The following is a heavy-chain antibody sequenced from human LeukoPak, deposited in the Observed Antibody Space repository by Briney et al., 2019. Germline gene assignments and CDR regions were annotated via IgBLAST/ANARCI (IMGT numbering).Heavy chain of an antibody. CDR3: ARLFLVRGVVNAMGYYGMDV. CDR2: INPNSGGA. J-gene: IGHJ6*02. V-gene: IGHV1-2*02. Sequence: ASVKVSCKASGYTFTGYYMHWVRQAPGQGLEWMGWINPNSGGAKYAQKFQGRVTMTRDTSISTAYMELSRLRSDDTAVYYCARLFLVRGVVNAMGYYGMDVWGQGTTVTVS. D-gene: IGHD3-10*01. CDR1: GYTFTGYY.